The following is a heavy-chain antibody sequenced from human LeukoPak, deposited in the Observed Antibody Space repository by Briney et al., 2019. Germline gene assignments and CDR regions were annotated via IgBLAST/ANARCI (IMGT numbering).Heavy chain of an antibody. J-gene: IGHJ4*02. D-gene: IGHD6-13*01. CDR1: GFTFSSHS. CDR2: ISSSSSYI. V-gene: IGHV3-21*01. CDR3: ARATAYSIAAFDY. Sequence: GGSLRLSCAASGFTFSSHSMNWVRQAPGKGLEWVSSISSSSSYIYYADSVKGRFTISRDNAKNSLYLQMNSLRAEDTAVYYCARATAYSIAAFDYWGQGTLVNLSS.